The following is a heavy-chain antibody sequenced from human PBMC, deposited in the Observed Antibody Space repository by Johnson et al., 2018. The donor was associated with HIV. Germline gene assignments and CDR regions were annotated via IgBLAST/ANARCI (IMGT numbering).Heavy chain of an antibody. CDR3: AKENRDSRSAFDI. D-gene: IGHD3-22*01. V-gene: IGHV3-30*18. Sequence: QMLLVESGGGVVQPGRSLRLSCAASGFTFSSYGIHWVRQAPGKGLEWLTLIQHDGTNKYSIDSLKGRFTIARDNSKQSVHLQINSLRTEDTAVYYCAKENRDSRSAFDIWGQGTMVTVSS. J-gene: IGHJ3*02. CDR2: IQHDGTNK. CDR1: GFTFSSYG.